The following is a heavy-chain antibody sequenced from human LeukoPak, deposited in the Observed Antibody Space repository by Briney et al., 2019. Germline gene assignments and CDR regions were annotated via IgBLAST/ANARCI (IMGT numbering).Heavy chain of an antibody. J-gene: IGHJ4*02. V-gene: IGHV1-18*04. D-gene: IGHD3-22*01. CDR2: INAYNGYT. CDR3: ARDRWYDKSDYYYNLDH. Sequence: ASVKVSCKASGYTFTNYGITWVRQAPGQGLEWMGWINAYNGYTNYAQKIQDRVTVTTDTSTSTAYMELRSLRSDDTAVYYCARDRWYDKSDYYYNLDHWGQGTLVTVSS. CDR1: GYTFTNYG.